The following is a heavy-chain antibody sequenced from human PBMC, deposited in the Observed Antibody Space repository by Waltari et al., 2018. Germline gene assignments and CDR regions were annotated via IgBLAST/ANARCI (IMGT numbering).Heavy chain of an antibody. V-gene: IGHV1-69-2*01. J-gene: IGHJ3*02. CDR3: ASPLTAGSGDAFDI. D-gene: IGHD6-13*01. CDR2: VDPEDGET. CDR1: GYTFTDYY. Sequence: EVQLVQSGAEVKKPGATVKISCKASGYTFTDYYMHWVQQAPGKGLEWMGRVDPEDGETIYAEKFQGRVTITADTSTDTAYMELSSLRSEDTAVYYCASPLTAGSGDAFDIWGQGTMVTVSS.